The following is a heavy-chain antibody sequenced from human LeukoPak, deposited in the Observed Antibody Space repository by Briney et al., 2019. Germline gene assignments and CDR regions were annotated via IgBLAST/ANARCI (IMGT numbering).Heavy chain of an antibody. CDR2: IHTSGST. J-gene: IGHJ5*02. Sequence: SETLSLTCTVSGGSISSYYWSWIRQPAGKGLEWIGRIHTSGSTNYNPSLKSRVAISVDTSKNQFSLKLSSVTAADTAVYYCARQVYLVRFWFDPWGQGTLVTVSS. CDR3: ARQVYLVRFWFDP. CDR1: GGSISSYY. V-gene: IGHV4-4*07. D-gene: IGHD3-16*02.